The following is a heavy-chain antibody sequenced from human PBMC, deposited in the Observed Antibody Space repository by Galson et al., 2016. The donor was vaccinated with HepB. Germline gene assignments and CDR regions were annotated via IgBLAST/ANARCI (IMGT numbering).Heavy chain of an antibody. CDR1: GDSISGSSYF. CDR2: IYYSGGT. D-gene: IGHD5-12*01. CDR3: ARHNSGYDSSGYYNFDF. J-gene: IGHJ4*02. V-gene: IGHV4-39*01. Sequence: SETLSLTCTVSGDSISGSSYFWGWIRQPPGKGLEWIGRIYYSGGTYYNPSLKSRVTVSVDTSKKQFSLKLSSVTAADTAVYYCARHNSGYDSSGYYNFDFWGQGTLVTVSS.